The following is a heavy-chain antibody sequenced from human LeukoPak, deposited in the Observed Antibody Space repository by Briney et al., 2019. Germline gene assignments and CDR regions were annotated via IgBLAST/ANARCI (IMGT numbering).Heavy chain of an antibody. Sequence: PGGSLRLSCAASGFTFNSYAMSWVRQAPGKGLEWVSVMTRTGTTYYADSVKGRFTISRDNSKNTLYLQMNSLRAEDTAVYSCAKDAVAPGSGGDYFDYWGQGTLVTVSS. D-gene: IGHD3-10*01. V-gene: IGHV3-23*01. CDR1: GFTFNSYA. CDR3: AKDAVAPGSGGDYFDY. J-gene: IGHJ4*02. CDR2: MTRTGTT.